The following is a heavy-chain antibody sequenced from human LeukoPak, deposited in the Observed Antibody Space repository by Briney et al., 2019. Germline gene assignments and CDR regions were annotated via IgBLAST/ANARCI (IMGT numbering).Heavy chain of an antibody. Sequence: GASVKVSCKASGGTFSSYAISWVRQAPGQGLEWMGGIIPIFGTANYAQKFQGRVTITADESTSTAYMELSSLRSEDTAVYYCARDYYDSSGYYYGGFDPWGQGTLVTVSS. J-gene: IGHJ5*02. CDR1: GGTFSSYA. V-gene: IGHV1-69*13. D-gene: IGHD3-22*01. CDR3: ARDYYDSSGYYYGGFDP. CDR2: IIPIFGTA.